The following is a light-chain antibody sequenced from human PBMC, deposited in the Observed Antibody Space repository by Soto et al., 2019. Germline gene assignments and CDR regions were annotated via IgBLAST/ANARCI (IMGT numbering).Light chain of an antibody. CDR3: QQYGSSPWT. V-gene: IGKV3-20*01. J-gene: IGKJ1*01. Sequence: TLSLPTLSLAPRYRATLSFRASPSVSSSYLAWYQQKPGQAPRLLIYGASSRATGIPDRFSGSGSGTDFTLTISRLEPEDFAVYYCQQYGSSPWTFGHGTKVDTK. CDR2: GAS. CDR1: PSVSSSY.